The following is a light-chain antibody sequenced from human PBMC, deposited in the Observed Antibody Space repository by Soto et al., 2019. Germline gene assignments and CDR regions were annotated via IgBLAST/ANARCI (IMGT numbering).Light chain of an antibody. V-gene: IGKV3-20*01. Sequence: EIVLTQSPGTLSLSPGERATLSCRASQSVSSSYLAWYQQKPGQAPRLVIHGASSRATGIPDRFSGSGSGADYSLLISSLLPDEDATDYCQQHNSNSWTFGQGTKVDI. CDR2: GAS. CDR1: QSVSSSY. CDR3: QQHNSNSWT. J-gene: IGKJ1*01.